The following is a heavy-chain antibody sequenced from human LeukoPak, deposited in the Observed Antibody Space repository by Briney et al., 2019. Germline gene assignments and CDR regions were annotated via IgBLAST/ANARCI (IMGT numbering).Heavy chain of an antibody. Sequence: GGSLRLSCAASGFTFSSYAMHWVRQAPGKGLEWVALISYDGINEYYADSVKGRFTISRDNSKNTLYLLMHSLRPEDTAVYYCAREAYDSSAYYFDYWGQGTLVTVSS. CDR1: GFTFSSYA. D-gene: IGHD3-22*01. J-gene: IGHJ4*02. CDR2: ISYDGINE. V-gene: IGHV3-30-3*01. CDR3: AREAYDSSAYYFDY.